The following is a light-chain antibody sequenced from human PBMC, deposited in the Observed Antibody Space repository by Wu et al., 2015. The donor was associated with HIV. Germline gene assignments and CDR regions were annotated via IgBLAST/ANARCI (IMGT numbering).Light chain of an antibody. CDR3: QQYNSSAFT. J-gene: IGKJ3*01. CDR1: QSVSSTY. V-gene: IGKV3-20*01. Sequence: EIVLTQSPGTLSLSPGERATLSCRASQSVSSTYLAWYQQKPGQAPRLLIYGASSRATGIPDRFSGSGSGTDFTLTIRRLEPEDFAVYYCQQYNSSAFTFGPGTKVDI. CDR2: GAS.